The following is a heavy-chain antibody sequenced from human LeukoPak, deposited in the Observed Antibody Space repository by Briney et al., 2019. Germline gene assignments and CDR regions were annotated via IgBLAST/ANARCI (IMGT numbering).Heavy chain of an antibody. CDR2: IYSGGST. D-gene: IGHD6-13*01. Sequence: GGSLRLSCAASGFTVSSNYMSWVRQAPGKGLEWVSVIYSGGSTYYADSVKGRFAISRDNSKNTLYLQMNGLRAEDTAVYYCARDQAFQQLPPYYYYGMDVWGQGTTVTVSS. CDR3: ARDQAFQQLPPYYYYGMDV. V-gene: IGHV3-66*02. CDR1: GFTVSSNY. J-gene: IGHJ6*02.